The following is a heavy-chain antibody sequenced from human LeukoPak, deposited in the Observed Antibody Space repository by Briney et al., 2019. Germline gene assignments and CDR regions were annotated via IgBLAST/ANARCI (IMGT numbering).Heavy chain of an antibody. V-gene: IGHV3-23*01. D-gene: IGHD1-26*01. CDR1: GFTFSSFA. CDR3: AKDWDRSGGYYFDS. Sequence: PGGSLRLSCAASGFTFSSFAMSWVRQAPGKGLEWVSTVSDSGYSTYYAVSVKGRFTISRDNPKNTLYLQMNSLRAEDTAVYYCAKDWDRSGGYYFDSWGRGTLVTVSS. CDR2: VSDSGYST. J-gene: IGHJ4*02.